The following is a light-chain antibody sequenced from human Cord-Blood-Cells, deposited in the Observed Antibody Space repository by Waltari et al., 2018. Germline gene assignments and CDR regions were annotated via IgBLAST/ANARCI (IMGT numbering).Light chain of an antibody. CDR2: GAS. J-gene: IGKJ2*01. V-gene: IGKV3-20*01. CDR3: QQYGSSLYT. Sequence: IVLTQSPCTLSLSPGERATLSCRASQSVSSSYLAWYQQKPGQAPRLLIYGASSRAPGIPDRFSGSGSGTDFTLTISRLEPEDFAVYYCQQYGSSLYTFGQGTKLEIK. CDR1: QSVSSSY.